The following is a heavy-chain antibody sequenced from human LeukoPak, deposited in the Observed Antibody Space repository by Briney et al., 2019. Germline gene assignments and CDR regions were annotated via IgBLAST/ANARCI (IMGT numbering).Heavy chain of an antibody. CDR3: ARAYYYDSSGYYLKTDY. J-gene: IGHJ4*02. CDR1: GFTVSSNY. Sequence: GGSLRLSCAASGFTVSSNYMSWVRQAPGKGLEWVSVIYSGGSTYYADSVKGRFTISRDNSKNTLYLQMNSLRAEDTAVYYCARAYYYDSSGYYLKTDYWGQGTLVTVSS. D-gene: IGHD3-22*01. V-gene: IGHV3-53*01. CDR2: IYSGGST.